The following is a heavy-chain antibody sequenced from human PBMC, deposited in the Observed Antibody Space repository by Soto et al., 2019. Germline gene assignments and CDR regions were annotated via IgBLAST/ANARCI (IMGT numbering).Heavy chain of an antibody. D-gene: IGHD6-13*01. J-gene: IGHJ6*02. Sequence: SETLSLTCTVSGGSISSSSYYWGWIRQPPGKGLEWIGSIYYSGSTYYNPSLKSRVTISVDTSKNQFSLKLSSVTAADTAVYYCARRPVADYGMDVWGQGTTVTVSS. CDR1: GGSISSSSYY. V-gene: IGHV4-39*01. CDR2: IYYSGST. CDR3: ARRPVADYGMDV.